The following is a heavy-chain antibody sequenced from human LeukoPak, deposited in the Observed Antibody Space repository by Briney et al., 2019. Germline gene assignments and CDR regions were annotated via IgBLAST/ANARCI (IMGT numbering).Heavy chain of an antibody. D-gene: IGHD6-6*01. Sequence: SETLSLTCTVSGGSISSGSYYWSWIRQPAGKGLEWIGRIYTSGSTNYNPSLKSRVTISVDTSKSQFSLKLSSVTATDTAVYYCARAIAARPTYYYYYYMDVWGKGTTVTVSS. J-gene: IGHJ6*03. CDR2: IYTSGST. V-gene: IGHV4-61*02. CDR3: ARAIAARPTYYYYYYMDV. CDR1: GGSISSGSYY.